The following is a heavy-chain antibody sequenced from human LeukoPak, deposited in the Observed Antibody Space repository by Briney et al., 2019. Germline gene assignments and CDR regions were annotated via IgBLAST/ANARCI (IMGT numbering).Heavy chain of an antibody. CDR3: ASPRDYGDYSNYFDY. V-gene: IGHV3-7*03. D-gene: IGHD4-17*01. Sequence: GGSLRLSCAASGFTFSSYWMNWARQAPGKGLEWVASINHNGNVNYYVDSVKGRFTISRDNAKNSLYLQMSNLRAEDTAVYYCASPRDYGDYSNYFDYWGQGTLVTVSS. J-gene: IGHJ4*02. CDR2: INHNGNVN. CDR1: GFTFSSYW.